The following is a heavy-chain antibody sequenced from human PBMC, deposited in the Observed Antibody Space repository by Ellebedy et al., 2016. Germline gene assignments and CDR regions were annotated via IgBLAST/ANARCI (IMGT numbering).Heavy chain of an antibody. CDR3: ARAGSGYDCPDY. D-gene: IGHD5-12*01. CDR1: GGSISSSSYY. V-gene: IGHV4-39*07. CDR2: IYYSGST. J-gene: IGHJ4*02. Sequence: SETLSLXXTVSGGSISSSSYYWGWIRQPPGKGLEWIGSIYYSGSTYYNPSLKSQVTISVDTSKNQFSLKLSSVTAADTAVYYCARAGSGYDCPDYWGQGTLVTVSS.